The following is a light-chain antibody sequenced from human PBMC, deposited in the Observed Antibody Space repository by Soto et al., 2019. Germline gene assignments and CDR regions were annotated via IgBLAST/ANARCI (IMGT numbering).Light chain of an antibody. J-gene: IGKJ1*01. V-gene: IGKV1-27*01. CDR1: QGINKY. Sequence: DIQMTQSPSSLSASVGDRVTITCRASQGINKYLAWFQQKPGNVPRLLIYAASTLRSGVPSRFSGSGSGTDFTLTISTLQPEDVATYYCHNYNSDPRTFGQGNKVEL. CDR2: AAS. CDR3: HNYNSDPRT.